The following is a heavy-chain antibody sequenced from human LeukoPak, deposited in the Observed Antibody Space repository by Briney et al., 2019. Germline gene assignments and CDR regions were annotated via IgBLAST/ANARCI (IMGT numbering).Heavy chain of an antibody. Sequence: GGSLRLSCAASGFSFNTHAMNWVRQAPGKGLEWISAITGSGDSTYYADSVKGRFTISRGNSKNTLYLQMNSLRAEDTAIYYCAIFPPSSKFDYWGQGTLVTVSS. CDR2: ITGSGDST. CDR3: AIFPPSSKFDY. J-gene: IGHJ4*02. V-gene: IGHV3-23*01. CDR1: GFSFNTHA. D-gene: IGHD2-2*01.